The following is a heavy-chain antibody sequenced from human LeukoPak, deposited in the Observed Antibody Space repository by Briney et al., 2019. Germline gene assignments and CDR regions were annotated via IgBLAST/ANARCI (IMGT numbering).Heavy chain of an antibody. D-gene: IGHD2-8*01. CDR3: ACLMVYEWYFDL. CDR1: GYSISSGYY. V-gene: IGHV4-38-2*02. Sequence: SETLSLTCTVSGYSISSGYYWGWIRQPPGKGLEWIGSIYHSGSTYYNPSLKSRVTISVDTSKNQFSLKLSSVTAADTAVYYCACLMVYEWYFDLWGRGTLVTVSS. CDR2: IYHSGST. J-gene: IGHJ2*01.